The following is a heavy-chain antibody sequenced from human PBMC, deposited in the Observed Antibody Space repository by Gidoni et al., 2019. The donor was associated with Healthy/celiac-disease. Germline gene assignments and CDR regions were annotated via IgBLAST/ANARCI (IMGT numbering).Heavy chain of an antibody. CDR2: ISGSGGST. CDR1: GFTFSSYA. Sequence: EVQLLESGGGLVQPGGSLRLSCAASGFTFSSYAMSWVRQAPGKGLEWVSAISGSGGSTYYADSVKGRFTISRDNSKNTLYLQMNSLRAEDTAVYYCAKVWATMIVVVSTTGFDYWGQGTLVTVSS. D-gene: IGHD3-22*01. V-gene: IGHV3-23*01. J-gene: IGHJ4*02. CDR3: AKVWATMIVVVSTTGFDY.